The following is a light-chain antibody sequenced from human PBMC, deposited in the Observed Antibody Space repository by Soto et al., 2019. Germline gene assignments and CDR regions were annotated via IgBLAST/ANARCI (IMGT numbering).Light chain of an antibody. V-gene: IGLV2-8*01. CDR3: SSYAGSFRV. CDR2: EVS. J-gene: IGLJ1*01. CDR1: SSDVGGYNY. Sequence: QSALTQPPSASGSPGQSVTISCTGTSSDVGGYNYVSWYQQRPGKAPKLMIYEVSKRPSGVPDRFSGSKSGNTASLTVSGLQAEDEADYYCSSYAGSFRVFGTGTKLT.